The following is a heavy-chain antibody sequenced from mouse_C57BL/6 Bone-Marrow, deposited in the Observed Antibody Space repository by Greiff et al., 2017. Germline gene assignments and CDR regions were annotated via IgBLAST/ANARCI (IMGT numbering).Heavy chain of an antibody. CDR3: ARHEYYYGSSYWYFDV. J-gene: IGHJ1*03. V-gene: IGHV5-6*01. CDR2: ISSGGSYT. Sequence: EVMLVESGGDLVKPGGSLKLSCAASGFTFSSYGMSWVRQTPDNRLEWVATISSGGSYTYYPDSVKGRFTISRDNAKNTLYLQMSRLKSEDTAMYYCARHEYYYGSSYWYFDVWGTGTTVTVSS. CDR1: GFTFSSYG. D-gene: IGHD1-1*01.